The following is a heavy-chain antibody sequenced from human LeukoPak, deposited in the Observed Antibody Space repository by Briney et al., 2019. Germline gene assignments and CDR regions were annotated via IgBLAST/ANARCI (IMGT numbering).Heavy chain of an antibody. Sequence: SETLSLTCTVSGGSISSGGYYWSWIRQHPGKGLEWIGYIYYSGSTYYNPSLKSRVTISVDTSKNQFSLKLSSVTAADTAVYYCASTMIVVDYDAFDIWGQGTMVTVSS. CDR2: IYYSGST. CDR1: GGSISSGGYY. CDR3: ASTMIVVDYDAFDI. J-gene: IGHJ3*02. V-gene: IGHV4-31*03. D-gene: IGHD3-22*01.